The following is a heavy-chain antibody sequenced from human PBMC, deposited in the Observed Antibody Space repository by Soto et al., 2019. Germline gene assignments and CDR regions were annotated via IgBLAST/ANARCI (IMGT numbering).Heavy chain of an antibody. J-gene: IGHJ6*02. CDR2: ISSSSSYI. CDR1: GFTFSSYS. V-gene: IGHV3-21*01. Sequence: GGSLRLSCAASGFTFSSYSMNWVRQAPGKGLEWVSSISSSSSYIYYADSVKGRFTISRDNAKNSLYLQMNSLRAEDTAVYYCARDELDTAMVTYYYYGMDVWGQGTTVTVSS. CDR3: ARDELDTAMVTYYYYGMDV. D-gene: IGHD5-18*01.